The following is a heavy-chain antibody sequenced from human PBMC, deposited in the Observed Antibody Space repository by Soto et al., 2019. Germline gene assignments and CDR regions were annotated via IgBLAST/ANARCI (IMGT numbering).Heavy chain of an antibody. Sequence: QVQMVESGGDLVKPGGSLRLSCAASGFTFSDHYMTWIRQSPGKGLEWVSYISSDSATIYYTDSVQGRFTVSRDNAKNSVYLQMNSLRAEDTAVYYCASDPYYYASYYWGQGTLVTVSS. CDR2: ISSDSATI. CDR1: GFTFSDHY. V-gene: IGHV3-11*01. D-gene: IGHD3-10*01. J-gene: IGHJ4*02. CDR3: ASDPYYYASYY.